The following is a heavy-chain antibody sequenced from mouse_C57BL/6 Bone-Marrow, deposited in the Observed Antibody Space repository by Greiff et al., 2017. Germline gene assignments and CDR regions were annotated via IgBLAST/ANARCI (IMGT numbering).Heavy chain of an antibody. V-gene: IGHV1-22*01. CDR1: GYTFTDYN. D-gene: IGHD2-2*01. Sequence: VQLQQSGPELVKPGASVKMSCKASGYTFTDYNMHWVKQSHGKSLEWIGYINPNNGGTSYNQKFKGKATLTVNKSSSTAYMELRSLTSEDSAVYYCARRGRGYGYDAYYAMDDWGQGTSVTVSS. CDR3: ARRGRGYGYDAYYAMDD. CDR2: INPNNGGT. J-gene: IGHJ4*01.